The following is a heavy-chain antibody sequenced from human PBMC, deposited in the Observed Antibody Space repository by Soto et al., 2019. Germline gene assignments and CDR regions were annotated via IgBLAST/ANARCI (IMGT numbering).Heavy chain of an antibody. CDR3: ARHVDYYYYGMDV. J-gene: IGHJ6*02. CDR1: GDSISSATHY. CDR2: IYYSGST. Sequence: SETLSLTCTVSGDSISSATHYWNWIRQPPGKGLEWIGYIYYSGSTNYNPSLKSRVTISVDTSKNQFSLKLSSVTAADTAVYYCARHVDYYYYGMDVWGQGTTVTVSS. V-gene: IGHV4-61*01.